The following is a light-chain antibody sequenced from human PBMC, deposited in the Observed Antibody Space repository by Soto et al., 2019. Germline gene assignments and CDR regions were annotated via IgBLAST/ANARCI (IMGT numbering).Light chain of an antibody. Sequence: EIVLTQSPGTLSLSPGERATLSCRASQSVSSSYLAWYQQNPGQAPWLLIYGASSRATGIPDRFSGSGSGTDFTLTISRLEPEDFAVYYCQQYGSSPQTFGQGTRLEIK. CDR2: GAS. CDR1: QSVSSSY. CDR3: QQYGSSPQT. J-gene: IGKJ5*01. V-gene: IGKV3-20*01.